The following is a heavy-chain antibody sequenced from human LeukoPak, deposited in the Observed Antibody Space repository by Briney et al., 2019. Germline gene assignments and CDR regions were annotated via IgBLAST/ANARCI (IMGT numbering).Heavy chain of an antibody. V-gene: IGHV3-7*03. D-gene: IGHD3-22*01. CDR2: IKQDGSEK. CDR3: ARVLVRWLADAFDI. J-gene: IGHJ3*02. Sequence: GGSLRLSCAASGFTFSSYWMSWVRQAPGKGLEWVANIKQDGSEKYYVDSVKGRFTISRDNAKNSLYLQMNSLRAEDTAVYYCARVLVRWLADAFDIWGQGTMVTVSS. CDR1: GFTFSSYW.